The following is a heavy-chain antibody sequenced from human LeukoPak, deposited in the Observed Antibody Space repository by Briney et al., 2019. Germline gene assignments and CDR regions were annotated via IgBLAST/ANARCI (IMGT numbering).Heavy chain of an antibody. J-gene: IGHJ4*02. V-gene: IGHV5-51*01. CDR3: ARARRSSTPEVGDVFKTWYFFEY. Sequence: GESLKISCQASGYTLSSYWIAWVRQMPGKGLECMGLIYPLDSDVRYSPALQGQVTISADKSTSTAYLQWSSLKASDTAMYYCARARRSSTPEVGDVFKTWYFFEYWGQGALVTVSS. D-gene: IGHD6-13*01. CDR1: GYTLSSYW. CDR2: IYPLDSDV.